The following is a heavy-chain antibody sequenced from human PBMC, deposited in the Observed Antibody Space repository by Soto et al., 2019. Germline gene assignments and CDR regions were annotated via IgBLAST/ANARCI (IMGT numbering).Heavy chain of an antibody. D-gene: IGHD6-6*01. CDR2: ISSSSSYI. Sequence: LRLSCAASGFTFSSYSMNWARQAPGKGLEWVSSISSSSSYIYYADSVKGRFTISRDNAKNSLYLQMNSLRAEDTAVYYCARGWSSSRYYYYGMDVWGQGTTVTVSS. J-gene: IGHJ6*02. V-gene: IGHV3-21*01. CDR1: GFTFSSYS. CDR3: ARGWSSSRYYYYGMDV.